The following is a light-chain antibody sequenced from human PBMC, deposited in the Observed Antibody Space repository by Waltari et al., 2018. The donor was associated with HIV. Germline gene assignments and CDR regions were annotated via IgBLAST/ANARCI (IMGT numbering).Light chain of an antibody. CDR3: QQYNKWPLT. CDR1: QSVSSN. J-gene: IGKJ4*01. CDR2: GAS. Sequence: EIVMTQSPATLSVSPGERATLSCRASQSVSSNLAWYQQKPGQAPRLLMYGASTRASGFPVRFSGSGSGTEFTLTISSLQSEDFAVYYCQQYNKWPLTFGGGTKVEIK. V-gene: IGKV3-15*01.